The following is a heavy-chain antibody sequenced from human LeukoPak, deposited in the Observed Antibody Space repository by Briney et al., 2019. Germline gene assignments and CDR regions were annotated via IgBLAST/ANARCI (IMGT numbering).Heavy chain of an antibody. D-gene: IGHD4-17*01. CDR3: ANNDYGEYYFDY. V-gene: IGHV3-23*01. Sequence: GGSLRLSCAASGFTFSSYAMSWVRQAPGKVLQWVSTISNSDGNTYYADSVKGRFTISRDNSKNTLYLQMNSLTAEDTAIYYCANNDYGEYYFDYWGQGTLVTVSS. CDR2: ISNSDGNT. J-gene: IGHJ4*02. CDR1: GFTFSSYA.